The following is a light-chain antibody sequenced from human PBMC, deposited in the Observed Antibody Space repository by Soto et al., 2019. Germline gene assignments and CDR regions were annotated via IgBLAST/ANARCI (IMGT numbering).Light chain of an antibody. Sequence: QSALTQPHSVSGSPGQSVTISCTGTSSDVGGYNFVSWYQQHPGKVPKLMIYDVTIRPSGVPDRFSGSKSGNTASLTISGLQADDEADYYCAAWDDSLRGWVFGGGTQLTVL. J-gene: IGLJ3*02. V-gene: IGLV2-11*01. CDR3: AAWDDSLRGWV. CDR2: DVT. CDR1: SSDVGGYNF.